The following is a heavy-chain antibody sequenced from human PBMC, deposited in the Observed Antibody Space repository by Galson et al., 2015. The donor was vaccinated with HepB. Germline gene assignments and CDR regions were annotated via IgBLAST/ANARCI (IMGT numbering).Heavy chain of an antibody. Sequence: QSGAEVKKPGESLRISCKASGYSFTSYWITWVRQMPGKGLEWMGRIEPSDSYTNYSPSSQGHVTISADKSISTAYLQWSSLKASDTAMYYCARQRDYASPRIDYWDQGILVTVSS. CDR3: ARQRDYASPRIDY. V-gene: IGHV5-10-1*01. J-gene: IGHJ4*02. CDR2: IEPSDSYT. D-gene: IGHD4-17*01. CDR1: GYSFTSYW.